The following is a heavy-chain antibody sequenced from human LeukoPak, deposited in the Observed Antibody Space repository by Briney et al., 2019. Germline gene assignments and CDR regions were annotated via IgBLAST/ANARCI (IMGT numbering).Heavy chain of an antibody. Sequence: GGSLRLSCSASGFTFSSYAMHWVRQAAGKGLESVSAISSNGGSTYYADSVKGRFTISRDNSKNTLYLQMSSLRAEDTAVYYCVKDLGSGWFYFDYWGQGTLVTVSS. CDR1: GFTFSSYA. V-gene: IGHV3-64D*06. CDR3: VKDLGSGWFYFDY. CDR2: ISSNGGST. J-gene: IGHJ4*02. D-gene: IGHD6-19*01.